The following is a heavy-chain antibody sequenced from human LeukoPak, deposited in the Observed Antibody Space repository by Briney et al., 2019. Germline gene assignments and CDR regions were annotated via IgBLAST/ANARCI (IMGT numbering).Heavy chain of an antibody. D-gene: IGHD3-3*01. Sequence: GGSLRLSCAASGFTFSSYSMNWVRQAPGKGLEWVSSISSSSYIYYADSVKGRFTISRDNAKNTLYLQMNSLRAEDTAVYYCARDRGVDYFDYWGQGTLVTVSS. CDR1: GFTFSSYS. CDR3: ARDRGVDYFDY. J-gene: IGHJ4*02. V-gene: IGHV3-21*01. CDR2: ISSSSYI.